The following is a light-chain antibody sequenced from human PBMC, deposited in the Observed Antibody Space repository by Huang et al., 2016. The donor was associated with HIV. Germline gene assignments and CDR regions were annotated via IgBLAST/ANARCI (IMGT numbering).Light chain of an antibody. CDR1: QSVSNY. V-gene: IGKV3-11*01. J-gene: IGKJ2*01. Sequence: EIVLTQSPATLSLSPGERATLSCRASQSVSNYVAWYQQRPGQAPRVLIYDASNRATGIPDRFSGSGSGTDFTLTISNLEPEDFAVYYCQQRSNRPPYTFGQGTKLEIK. CDR3: QQRSNRPPYT. CDR2: DAS.